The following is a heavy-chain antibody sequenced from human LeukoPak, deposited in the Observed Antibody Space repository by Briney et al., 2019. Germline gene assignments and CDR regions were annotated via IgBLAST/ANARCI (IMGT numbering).Heavy chain of an antibody. J-gene: IGHJ4*02. CDR3: ARRAKSVTTGPQGLDY. V-gene: IGHV4-30-4*08. CDR1: GGSLSSNDHY. CDR2: IHQSGSL. Sequence: SQTLSLTCTVSGGSLSSNDHYWTWIRLPPGEGLEWIGYIHQSGSLNYNPSLKRRVTISVDTSNNQYSLKLSSVTAADTAVYYCARRAKSVTTGPQGLDYWGQGTLVTVSS. D-gene: IGHD4-17*01.